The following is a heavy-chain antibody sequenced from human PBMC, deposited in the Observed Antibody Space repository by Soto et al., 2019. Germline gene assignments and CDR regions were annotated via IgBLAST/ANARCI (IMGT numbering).Heavy chain of an antibody. CDR2: ISSYNGNT. V-gene: IGHV1-18*01. D-gene: IGHD5-12*01. CDR3: ARFGYSGIKKGGIYYGIDV. CDR1: GYTFTSYG. Sequence: QVQLVQSGAEVKKPGASVKVSCKASGYTFTSYGISWVRQAPGQGLEWMGWISSYNGNTNNGQKLQGIVTMTTHTSTTTAYMALRSLRSDDTAVYYCARFGYSGIKKGGIYYGIDVWGQGTTVTVSS. J-gene: IGHJ6*02.